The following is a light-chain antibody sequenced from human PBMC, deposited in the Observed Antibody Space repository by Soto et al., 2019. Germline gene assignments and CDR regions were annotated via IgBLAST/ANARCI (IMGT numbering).Light chain of an antibody. CDR3: QQYNNWPIT. J-gene: IGKJ4*01. CDR1: NTSPSSY. V-gene: IGKV3D-15*01. CDR2: GAS. Sequence: EVVVTQSPGTLSLSPGERAALSCRGTNTSPSSYFAWYQQTPGQAPRLLIYGASTRATGIPARFSGSGSGTEFTLTISSLQSEDFAVYYCQQYNNWPITFGGGTRVDI.